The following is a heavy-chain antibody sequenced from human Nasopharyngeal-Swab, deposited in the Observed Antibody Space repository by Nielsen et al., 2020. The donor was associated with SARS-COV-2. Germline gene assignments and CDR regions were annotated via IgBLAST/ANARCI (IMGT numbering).Heavy chain of an antibody. V-gene: IGHV3-21*01. CDR3: ARDGLDYDFWSAYFMDV. D-gene: IGHD3-3*01. CDR1: RFTFKNYN. CDR2: LFCSNSYI. Sequence: GSLKISPAAPRFTFKNYNFNRGRPAPGKGPGWVSSLFCSNSYIYYADSVKGRFTISRDNAKNSLYLQMNSLRAEDTAVYYCARDGLDYDFWSAYFMDVWGQGTTVTVSS. J-gene: IGHJ6*02.